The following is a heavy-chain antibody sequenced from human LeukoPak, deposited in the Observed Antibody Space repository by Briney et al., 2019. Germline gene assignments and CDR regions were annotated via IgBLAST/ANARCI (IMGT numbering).Heavy chain of an antibody. CDR2: MNPNSGNT. J-gene: IGHJ6*02. CDR1: GYTFTSYD. D-gene: IGHD6-13*01. V-gene: IGHV1-8*01. CDR3: ARGRAAAGTLLSYYYYGMDV. Sequence: ASVKVSCKASGYTFTSYDINWVRQATGQGLEWMGWMNPNSGNTGYAQKFQGRVTMTRNTSISTAYMELSSLRSEDTAVYYCARGRAAAGTLLSYYYYGMDVWGQGTTVTVSS.